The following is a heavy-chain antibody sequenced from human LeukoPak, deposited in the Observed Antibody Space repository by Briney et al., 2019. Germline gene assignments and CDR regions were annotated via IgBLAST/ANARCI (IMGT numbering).Heavy chain of an antibody. CDR2: ISSSSSYI. V-gene: IGHV3-21*01. J-gene: IGHJ4*02. CDR1: GFTFSSYG. CDR3: ARDLGDFWSGYYPLFWY. D-gene: IGHD3-3*01. Sequence: GGSRRLSCAASGFTFSSYGMNWVRQAPGKGLEWVSSISSSSSYIYYADSVKGRFTISRDNAKNSLYLQMNSLRAEDTAVYYCARDLGDFWSGYYPLFWYWGQGTLVTVSS.